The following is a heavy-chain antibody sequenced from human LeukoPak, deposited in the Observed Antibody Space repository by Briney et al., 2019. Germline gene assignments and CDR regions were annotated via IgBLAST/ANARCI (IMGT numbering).Heavy chain of an antibody. D-gene: IGHD6-6*01. V-gene: IGHV4-61*02. CDR1: GGSISSGNYC. J-gene: IGHJ3*02. CDR2: IYTSGST. Sequence: TSETLSLTCSVSGGSISSGNYCWTWIRQPAGKGLEWIGLIYTSGSTNYNPSLKSRVTISVDRSKNQFSLNLSSVTAADTAVYYCARYSSSGAFDIWGQGTMVTVSS. CDR3: ARYSSSGAFDI.